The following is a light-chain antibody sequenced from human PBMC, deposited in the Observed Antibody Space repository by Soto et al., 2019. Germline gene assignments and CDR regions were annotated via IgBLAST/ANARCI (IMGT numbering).Light chain of an antibody. J-gene: IGLJ2*01. CDR2: EVN. Sequence: QSALTQPRSASGSPGQSVTISCTGTSSDVGNSNYVSWYQQHPGKAPKLMIYEVNKRPSGVPDRFSGSKSGNTASLTVSGLQLEDEADYYCSSSAGSNNLVFGGGTKVTVL. CDR1: SSDVGNSNY. CDR3: SSSAGSNNLV. V-gene: IGLV2-8*01.